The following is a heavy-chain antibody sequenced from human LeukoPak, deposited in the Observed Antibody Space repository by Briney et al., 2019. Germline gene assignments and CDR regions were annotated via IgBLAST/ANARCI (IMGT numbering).Heavy chain of an antibody. CDR2: IWYDGSKE. CDR3: TRDDCSGTSCYIGDY. CDR1: GLTFSSHW. V-gene: IGHV3-33*08. Sequence: GSLRLSCAASGLTFSSHWMHWVRQAPGKGLEWVAVIWYDGSKEYYADSVKGRFTISRDNSKNTLFLQMNSLRAEDTAIYYCTRDDCSGTSCYIGDYWGQGTLVTVSS. J-gene: IGHJ4*02. D-gene: IGHD2-2*02.